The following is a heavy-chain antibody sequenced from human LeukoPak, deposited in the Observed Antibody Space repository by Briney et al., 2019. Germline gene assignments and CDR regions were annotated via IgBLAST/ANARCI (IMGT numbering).Heavy chain of an antibody. CDR1: GYTFTSYG. D-gene: IGHD3-9*01. CDR3: ARERADYDILTGSDETQKNWFDP. Sequence: SVKVSCKASGYTFTSYGISWVRQAPGQGLEWMGGIIPIFGAANYAQKFQGRVTITADESTSTAYMELSSLRSEDTAVYYCARERADYDILTGSDETQKNWFDPWGQGTLVTVSS. CDR2: IIPIFGAA. V-gene: IGHV1-69*13. J-gene: IGHJ5*02.